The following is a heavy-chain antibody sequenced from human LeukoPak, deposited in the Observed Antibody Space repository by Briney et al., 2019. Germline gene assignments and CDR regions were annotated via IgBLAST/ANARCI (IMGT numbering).Heavy chain of an antibody. Sequence: SETLSLTCAVYGESFSGYYWSWIRQPPGKGLEWIGEVNHSGSTNYNPSLKSRVTISVDTSKNQFSLKLSSVTAADTGVYYCARAEITAAGVPFDYWGQGTPVTVSS. D-gene: IGHD6-13*01. CDR1: GESFSGYY. V-gene: IGHV4-34*01. CDR3: ARAEITAAGVPFDY. J-gene: IGHJ4*02. CDR2: VNHSGST.